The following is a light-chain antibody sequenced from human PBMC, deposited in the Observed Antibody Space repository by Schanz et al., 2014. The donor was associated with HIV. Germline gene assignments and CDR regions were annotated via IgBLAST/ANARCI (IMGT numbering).Light chain of an antibody. CDR1: QSVSSK. J-gene: IGKJ1*01. Sequence: EIVMTQSPATLSVSPGDGATLSCRASQSVSSKLAWYQQKPGQAPRLIIYGASTRATGIPVRFSGSGSGTEFTLTISSLQSEDFAVYYCQQYNNWPRTFGQGTKVEIK. CDR2: GAS. V-gene: IGKV3-15*01. CDR3: QQYNNWPRT.